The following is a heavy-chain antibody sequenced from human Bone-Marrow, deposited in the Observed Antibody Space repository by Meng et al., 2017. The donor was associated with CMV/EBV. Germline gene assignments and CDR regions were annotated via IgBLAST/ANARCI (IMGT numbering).Heavy chain of an antibody. CDR2: ISYDGSNK. J-gene: IGHJ4*02. CDR1: GFTVSSNY. V-gene: IGHV3-30*03. CDR3: ARVAAAADY. D-gene: IGHD2-2*01. Sequence: GESLKISCAASGFTVSSNYMSWVRQAPGKGLEWVAVISYDGSNKYYADSVKGRFTISRDNSKNTLYLQMNSLRAEDTAVYYCARVAAAADYWGQGTLVTVSS.